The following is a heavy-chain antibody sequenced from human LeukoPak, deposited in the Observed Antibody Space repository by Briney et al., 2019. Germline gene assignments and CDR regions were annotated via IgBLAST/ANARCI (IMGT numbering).Heavy chain of an antibody. Sequence: ASVKVSCEASGYTFTGYYMHWVRQAPGQGLEWMGWINPNSGGTNYAQKFQGRVTMTRDTSISTAYMELSRLRSDDTAVYSCARAAAVGRHFDCWGQGTLAAVSS. CDR1: GYTFTGYY. D-gene: IGHD3-10*01. V-gene: IGHV1-2*02. CDR3: ARAAAVGRHFDC. CDR2: INPNSGGT. J-gene: IGHJ4*02.